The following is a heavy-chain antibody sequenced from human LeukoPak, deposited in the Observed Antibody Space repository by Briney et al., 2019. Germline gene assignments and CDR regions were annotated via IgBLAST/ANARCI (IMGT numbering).Heavy chain of an antibody. Sequence: GGSLRLSCAASGFTFSTYSMNWVRQAPGKGLEWVANIKQDGSEKYYVDSVKGRFTISRDNAKNSLYLQMNSLRAEDTAVYYCARDMPDYYGSGSYYQIFDYWGQGTLVTVSS. CDR1: GFTFSTYS. D-gene: IGHD3-10*01. J-gene: IGHJ4*02. CDR3: ARDMPDYYGSGSYYQIFDY. V-gene: IGHV3-7*03. CDR2: IKQDGSEK.